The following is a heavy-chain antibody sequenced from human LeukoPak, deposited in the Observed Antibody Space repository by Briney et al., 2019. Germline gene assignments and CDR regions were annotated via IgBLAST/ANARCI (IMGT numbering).Heavy chain of an antibody. CDR1: GGSISSGGYS. CDR3: ARVRTSTVTYYYYYYGMDV. V-gene: IGHV4-30-2*01. J-gene: IGHJ6*02. Sequence: SQTLSLTCAVSGGSISSGGYSWSWIRQPPGKGLEWIGYIYHSGSTYYNPSLKSRVTISVDTSKNQFSLKLSSVTAADTAVYYCARVRTSTVTYYYYYYGMDVWGQGTTVTVSS. D-gene: IGHD4-17*01. CDR2: IYHSGST.